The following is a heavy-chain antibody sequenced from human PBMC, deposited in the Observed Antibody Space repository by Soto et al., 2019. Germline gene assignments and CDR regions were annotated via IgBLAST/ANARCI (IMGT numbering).Heavy chain of an antibody. CDR3: AKGSDTSRPYYFDY. CDR1: GFTFTNYA. J-gene: IGHJ4*02. D-gene: IGHD3-16*01. V-gene: IGHV3-23*01. CDR2: ITSTGGDT. Sequence: EVQLLESGGDLVQPGGSLRLSCAASGFTFTNYAMGWVRQTPGKGLEWVSAITSTGGDTYHSDSVKGRFTISRDNSKNTLYFQLNSLRADDTAIYYCAKGSDTSRPYYFDYWGQGTLVPVSS.